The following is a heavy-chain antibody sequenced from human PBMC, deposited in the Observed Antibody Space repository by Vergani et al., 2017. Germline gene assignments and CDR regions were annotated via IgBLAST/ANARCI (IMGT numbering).Heavy chain of an antibody. J-gene: IGHJ6*02. V-gene: IGHV4-34*01. Sequence: QVQLQQWGAGLLKPSETLSLTCAVYGGSFSGYYWSWIRQPPGKGLEWIGEINHSGSTNYNPSLKSRVTISVDTSKNQFSLKLSSVTAADTAVYYCARFVAVRGVNQYYYYGMDVWGQ. CDR2: INHSGST. D-gene: IGHD3-10*01. CDR1: GGSFSGYY. CDR3: ARFVAVRGVNQYYYYGMDV.